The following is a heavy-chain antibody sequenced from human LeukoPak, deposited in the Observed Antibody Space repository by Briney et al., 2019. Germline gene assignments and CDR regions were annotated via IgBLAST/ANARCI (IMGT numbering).Heavy chain of an antibody. D-gene: IGHD6-19*01. CDR3: ARDPGVRWLVGFDY. CDR1: GFTFSSYG. V-gene: IGHV3-33*08. Sequence: QSGGSLRLSCAASGFTFSSYGMHWVRQAPDKGLEWVAVIWYDGSNKYYGDSVKGRFTISRDNSKNTRYLQMDSLRAEDTAVYYCARDPGVRWLVGFDYWGQGTLVTVSS. CDR2: IWYDGSNK. J-gene: IGHJ4*02.